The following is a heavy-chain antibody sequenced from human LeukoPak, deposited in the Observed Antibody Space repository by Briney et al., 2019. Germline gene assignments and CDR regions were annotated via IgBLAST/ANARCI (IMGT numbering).Heavy chain of an antibody. J-gene: IGHJ4*02. CDR1: VYTXTNYY. CDR3: ARENGAYCGGDCLPDYFDY. V-gene: IGHV1-46*01. D-gene: IGHD2-21*02. CDR2: INPSGDST. Sequence: ASVKVSCKASVYTXTNYYMHWARLTPGQGLEWMAIINPSGDSTSYAQKFQGGLTVTRDTSTSTVYLELSSLRSEDTAVYYCARENGAYCGGDCLPDYFDYWGQGTLLTVSS.